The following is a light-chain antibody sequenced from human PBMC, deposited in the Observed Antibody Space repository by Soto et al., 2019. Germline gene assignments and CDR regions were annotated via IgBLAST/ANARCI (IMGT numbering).Light chain of an antibody. J-gene: IGLJ3*02. CDR3: QSYDSSVIGWV. CDR2: GNS. V-gene: IGLV1-40*01. Sequence: QSVLTQPPSVSGAPGQRVTISCTGSSSNIGAGYDVHWYQQLPGTAPKLLIYGNSNRPSGVPDRFSGSKSGTSASLAITGLQAEDEADYYCQSYDSSVIGWVFGGGTKLTVL. CDR1: SSNIGAGYD.